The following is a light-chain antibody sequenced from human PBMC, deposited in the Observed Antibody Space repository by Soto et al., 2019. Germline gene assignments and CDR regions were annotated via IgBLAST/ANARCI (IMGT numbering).Light chain of an antibody. Sequence: EIVMTQSPATLSVSPGERATLSCRASQSLSSNLAWYQQKPGQAPRLLIYGASTRATAIPDRFSGSGSGTDFTLTISRLEPEDFAVYYCQKRSNWPPITFGQGTRLEIK. CDR3: QKRSNWPPIT. V-gene: IGKV3-11*01. CDR1: QSLSSN. CDR2: GAS. J-gene: IGKJ5*01.